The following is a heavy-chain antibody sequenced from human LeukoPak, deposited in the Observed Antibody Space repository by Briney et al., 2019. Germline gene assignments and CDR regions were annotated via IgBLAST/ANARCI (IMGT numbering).Heavy chain of an antibody. V-gene: IGHV4-38-2*02. D-gene: IGHD6-25*01. CDR1: GYSISSGYY. CDR2: IYHSGST. CDR3: ARSYSTGYFQH. J-gene: IGHJ1*01. Sequence: SETLSLTCTVSGYSISSGYYWGWIRQPPGKGLGGFASIYHSGSTYYNPSLKSRVTISGDTSKNKFSLQLSTVTAADTAVYYCARSYSTGYFQHWGQGTLVTVSS.